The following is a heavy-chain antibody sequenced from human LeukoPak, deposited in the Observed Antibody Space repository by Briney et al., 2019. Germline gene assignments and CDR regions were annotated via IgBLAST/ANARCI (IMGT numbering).Heavy chain of an antibody. Sequence: SETLSLTCAVYGGSFSGYYWSLIRQPPGKGLEWIGEINHSGSTNYNPSLKSRVTISVDTSKNQFSLKLSSVTAADTAVYYCARGHLRYSYWGQGTLVTVSS. V-gene: IGHV4-34*01. CDR1: GGSFSGYY. D-gene: IGHD3-9*01. CDR2: INHSGST. CDR3: ARGHLRYSY. J-gene: IGHJ4*02.